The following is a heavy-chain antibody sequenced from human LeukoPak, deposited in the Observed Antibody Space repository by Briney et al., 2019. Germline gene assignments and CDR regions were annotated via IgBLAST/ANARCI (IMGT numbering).Heavy chain of an antibody. CDR2: IVVGSGNT. Sequence: VASVKVSCKASGFTFTSSAMQWVRQARGQRLEWIGWIVVGSGNTNYAQKFQGRVTMTRDTSTSTVYMELSSLRSEDTAVYYCARDGMVRGVIITHYFDYWGQGTLVTVSS. CDR3: ARDGMVRGVIITHYFDY. J-gene: IGHJ4*02. CDR1: GFTFTSSA. D-gene: IGHD3-10*01. V-gene: IGHV1-58*02.